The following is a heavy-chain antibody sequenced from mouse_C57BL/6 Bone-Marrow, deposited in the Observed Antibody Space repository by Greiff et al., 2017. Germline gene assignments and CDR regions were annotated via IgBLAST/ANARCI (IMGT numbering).Heavy chain of an antibody. CDR2: ISSGGDYS. V-gene: IGHV5-9-1*02. Sequence: EVMLVESGEGLVKPGGSLKLSCAASGFTFSSYAMSWVRQTPEKRLEWVAYISSGGDYSYYADTVKGRFTISRDNARNTLYLQMSSLKSEDTAMYYSTKLLRFYWYFDVWGTGTTVTVSS. D-gene: IGHD1-1*01. CDR3: TKLLRFYWYFDV. J-gene: IGHJ1*03. CDR1: GFTFSSYA.